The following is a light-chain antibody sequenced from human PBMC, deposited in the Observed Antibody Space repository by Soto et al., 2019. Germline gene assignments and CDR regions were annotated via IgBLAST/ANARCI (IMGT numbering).Light chain of an antibody. CDR1: SSNIGAGYD. Sequence: QLVLTQPPSVSGAPGQRVTISCTGSSSNIGAGYDVHWYQQLPGTAPKLLIYGNSNRPSGVPDRFSGSKSGTSASLAITGLQAEDEADYYCQSYDSSLSALFGGGTKVTVL. CDR2: GNS. V-gene: IGLV1-40*01. CDR3: QSYDSSLSAL. J-gene: IGLJ2*01.